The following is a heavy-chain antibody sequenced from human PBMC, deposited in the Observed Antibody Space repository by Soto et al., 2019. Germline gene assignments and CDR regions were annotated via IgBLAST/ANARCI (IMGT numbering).Heavy chain of an antibody. CDR3: ATASHHDFWSAYRYFDF. CDR1: GFTFDDHA. Sequence: MQLVESGGGFVHPGRSLTLSCAASGFTFDDHAMHWVRQRPGKGLEWVSGINWNSATIDYAASVKGRFTISRDNAKDSVSLQMSSLRDEDAALYVCATASHHDFWSAYRYFDFWGQGALVIVSS. D-gene: IGHD3-3*01. J-gene: IGHJ4*02. V-gene: IGHV3-9*01. CDR2: INWNSATI.